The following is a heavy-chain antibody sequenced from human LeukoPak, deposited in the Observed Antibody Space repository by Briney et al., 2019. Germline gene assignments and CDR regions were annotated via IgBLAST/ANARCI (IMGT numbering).Heavy chain of an antibody. CDR1: GFTVSSNY. Sequence: PGRSLRLSCAASGFTVSSNYMSWVRQAPGKGLEWVSAISGSGGSTYYADSVKGRFTISRDNSKNTLYLQMNSLRAEDTAVYYCAKVGFGELPQERIDYWGQGTLVTVSS. D-gene: IGHD3-10*01. CDR3: AKVGFGELPQERIDY. CDR2: ISGSGGST. V-gene: IGHV3-23*01. J-gene: IGHJ4*02.